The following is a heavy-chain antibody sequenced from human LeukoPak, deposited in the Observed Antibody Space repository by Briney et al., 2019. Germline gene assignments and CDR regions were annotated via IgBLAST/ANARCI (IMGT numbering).Heavy chain of an antibody. CDR1: GGTFSSYA. Sequence: SVKVSCKASGGTFSSYAISWVRQAPGQGLEWMGGIIPIFGTANYAQKFQGRVTITADESTSTAYMELSSLRSEDTAVYYCARGTRDYYYYYYMDVWGKGTTVTVSS. J-gene: IGHJ6*03. D-gene: IGHD2-8*01. CDR3: ARGTRDYYYYYYMDV. V-gene: IGHV1-69*01. CDR2: IIPIFGTA.